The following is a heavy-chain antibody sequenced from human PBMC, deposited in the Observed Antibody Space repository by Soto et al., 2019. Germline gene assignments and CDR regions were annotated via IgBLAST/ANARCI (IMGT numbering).Heavy chain of an antibody. CDR2: INPILSMS. CDR1: GDTFNFYS. D-gene: IGHD3-10*01. J-gene: IGHJ4*02. Sequence: QVQLVQSGADVPRPGSSVRVSCKASGDTFNFYSINWVRQAPGLGLQWMGRINPILSMSNYAPRCQGRVTMTADKSTSTAYMELSSLRSEDTAMYYCATSYGSGYRAFDSWGQGALVTVSS. V-gene: IGHV1-69*02. CDR3: ATSYGSGYRAFDS.